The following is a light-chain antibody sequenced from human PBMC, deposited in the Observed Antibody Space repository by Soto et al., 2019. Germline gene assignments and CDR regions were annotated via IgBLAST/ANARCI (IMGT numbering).Light chain of an antibody. Sequence: EIVLTQSPGTLSLSPGERASLSCRASQSVSFSYLAWYQQKPGQAPKVLIYRASSRATGIPDGFSGSGSGTDFTLTISRLEPEDFAVYYCQQYGSSPLTFGGGTKVDIK. CDR2: RAS. CDR1: QSVSFSY. CDR3: QQYGSSPLT. V-gene: IGKV3-20*01. J-gene: IGKJ4*01.